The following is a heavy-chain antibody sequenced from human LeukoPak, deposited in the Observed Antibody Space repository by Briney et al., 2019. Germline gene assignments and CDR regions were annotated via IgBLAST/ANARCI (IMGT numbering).Heavy chain of an antibody. D-gene: IGHD6-19*01. J-gene: IGHJ4*02. V-gene: IGHV1-18*01. CDR3: ARVWSRKRQWLAWEYFDY. CDR1: GYTFTSYG. Sequence: ASVKVSCKASGYTFTSYGISWVRQAPGQGLEWMGWISAYNGNTNYAQKLQGRVAMTTDTSTSTAYMELRSLRSDDTAVYYCARVWSRKRQWLAWEYFDYWGQGTLVTVSS. CDR2: ISAYNGNT.